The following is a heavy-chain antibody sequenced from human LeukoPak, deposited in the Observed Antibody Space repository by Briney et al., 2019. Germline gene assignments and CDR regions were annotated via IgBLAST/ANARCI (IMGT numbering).Heavy chain of an antibody. CDR1: GGTFSSYA. D-gene: IGHD2-2*01. J-gene: IGHJ6*04. CDR2: IIPIFGTA. V-gene: IGHV1-69*01. CDR3: ARVRDLGYCSSTSRQNYYYYYGMDV. Sequence: EASVKVSCKASGGTFSSYAISWVRQAPGQGLEWMGGIIPIFGTANYAQKFQGRVTITADESTSTAYMELSSLRSEDTAVYYRARVRDLGYCSSTSRQNYYYYYGMDVWGKGTTVTVSS.